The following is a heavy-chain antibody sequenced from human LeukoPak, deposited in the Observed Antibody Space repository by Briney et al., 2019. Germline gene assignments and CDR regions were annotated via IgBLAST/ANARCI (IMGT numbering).Heavy chain of an antibody. V-gene: IGHV4-39*07. CDR3: ARLPKPNYDYVWGSYRYTPYYFDY. Sequence: PSETLSLTCTVSGGSISSGGYYWGWIRQPPGKGLEWIGSIYHSGSTYYNPSLKSRVTISVDTSKNQFSLKLSSVTAADTAVYYCARLPKPNYDYVWGSYRYTPYYFDYWGQGTLVTVSS. J-gene: IGHJ4*02. CDR1: GGSISSGGYY. CDR2: IYHSGST. D-gene: IGHD3-16*02.